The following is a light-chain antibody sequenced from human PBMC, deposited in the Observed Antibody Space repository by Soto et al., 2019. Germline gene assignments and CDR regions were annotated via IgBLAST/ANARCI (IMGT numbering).Light chain of an antibody. Sequence: EIVLTHSPGTLSLSPGERATLSFSSSQSFNSIYLAWYQQKPGQAPRLLIYGASSRATGIPDRFSGSGSGTEFTLTISSLQSEDFALYYCQQYNYWPPLTFGGGTKVDIK. CDR3: QQYNYWPPLT. CDR1: QSFNSIY. J-gene: IGKJ4*01. CDR2: GAS. V-gene: IGKV3-20*01.